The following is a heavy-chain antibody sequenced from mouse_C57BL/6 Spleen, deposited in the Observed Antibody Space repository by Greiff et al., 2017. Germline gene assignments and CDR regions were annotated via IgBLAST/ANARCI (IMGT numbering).Heavy chain of an antibody. Sequence: QVQLQQPGAELVMPGASVKLSCKASGYTFTSYWMHWVKQRPGQGLEWIGEIDPSDSYTNYNQKFKGKSTLTVDKSSSTAYMQLSSLTSEDSAVYYCARHYYGSSLYYFDDWGQDTTRPVSS. D-gene: IGHD1-1*01. CDR3: ARHYYGSSLYYFDD. CDR1: GYTFTSYW. CDR2: IDPSDSYT. V-gene: IGHV1-69*01. J-gene: IGHJ2*01.